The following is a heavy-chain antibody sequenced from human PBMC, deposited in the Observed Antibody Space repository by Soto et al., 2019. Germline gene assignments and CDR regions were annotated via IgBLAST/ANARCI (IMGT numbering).Heavy chain of an antibody. CDR2: IYHSGST. CDR1: GGSISSGGYS. Sequence: TLSLTCAVSGGSISSGGYSWSWIRQPPGKGLEWIGYIYHSGSTFYNPSLKSRVTISIDKSKNQFSLKLGSVTAADTAVYYCAGSKNRGVSFDYWGQGALVTVSS. CDR3: AGSKNRGVSFDY. J-gene: IGHJ4*02. D-gene: IGHD3-10*01. V-gene: IGHV4-30-2*01.